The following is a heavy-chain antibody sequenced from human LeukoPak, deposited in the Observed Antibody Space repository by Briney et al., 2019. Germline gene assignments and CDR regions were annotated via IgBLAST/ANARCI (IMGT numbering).Heavy chain of an antibody. CDR1: GFTFSGYA. Sequence: GGSLRLSCAASGFTFSGYAMSWVRQAPGKGLEWVSAISGSGGSTYYADSVKGRFTISRDNSKNTLYLQMNSLRAEDTAVYYCAKGDHYDFWSGYSWFDPWGQGTLVTVSS. CDR2: ISGSGGST. D-gene: IGHD3-3*01. J-gene: IGHJ5*02. CDR3: AKGDHYDFWSGYSWFDP. V-gene: IGHV3-23*01.